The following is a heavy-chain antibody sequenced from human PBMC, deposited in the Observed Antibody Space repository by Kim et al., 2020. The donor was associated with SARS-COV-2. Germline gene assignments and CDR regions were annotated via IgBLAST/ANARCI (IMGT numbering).Heavy chain of an antibody. J-gene: IGHJ6*02. Sequence: GGSLRLSCAASGFTFSSYSMNWVRQAPGKGLEWVSSISSSSSYIYYADSVKGRFTISRDNAKNSLYLQMNSLRAEDTAVYYCARWREYYYGSREFYYYGMDVWGQGTTVTVSS. CDR1: GFTFSSYS. V-gene: IGHV3-21*01. CDR2: ISSSSSYI. D-gene: IGHD3-10*01. CDR3: ARWREYYYGSREFYYYGMDV.